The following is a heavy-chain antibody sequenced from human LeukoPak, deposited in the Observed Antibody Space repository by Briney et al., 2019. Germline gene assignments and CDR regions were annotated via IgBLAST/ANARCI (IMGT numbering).Heavy chain of an antibody. V-gene: IGHV3-30*19. J-gene: IGHJ4*02. CDR1: GFTFSSYG. D-gene: IGHD6-13*01. Sequence: GGSLRLSCAASGFTFSSYGMHWVRQAPGKGLEWVAVISYDGSNKYYADSVKGRFTISRDNSKNTLYLQMNSLRAEDTAVYYCARASRSSWYYFDYWGQGTLVTVSS. CDR2: ISYDGSNK. CDR3: ARASRSSWYYFDY.